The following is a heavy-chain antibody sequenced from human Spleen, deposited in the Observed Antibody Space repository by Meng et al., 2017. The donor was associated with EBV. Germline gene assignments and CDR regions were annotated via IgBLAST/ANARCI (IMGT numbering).Heavy chain of an antibody. CDR3: VHKLTDTAVAFDY. V-gene: IGHV2-5*02. CDR1: GFSLTTNGVG. D-gene: IGHD5-18*01. J-gene: IGHJ4*02. CDR2: IYWDDDK. Sequence: QITLKESGLTQVKPTQTLPLTCTFSGFSLTTNGVGVGWIRQPPGKALEWLVFIYWDDDKRYNPLLKSRLTITKDTYKNQVVLTMTNMDPVDTATYYCVHKLTDTAVAFDYWGQGTLVTVSS.